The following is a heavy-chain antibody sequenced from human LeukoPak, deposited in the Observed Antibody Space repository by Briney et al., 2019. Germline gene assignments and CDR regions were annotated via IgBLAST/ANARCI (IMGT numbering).Heavy chain of an antibody. V-gene: IGHV1-58*02. CDR2: IVVGSGNT. D-gene: IGHD3-16*01. Sequence: TSVTVSCKASGFTFTISAMQWVRQARGQRLEWIGWIVVGSGNTNYAQKFQERVTITRDMSTSTAYMELSSLRSEDTAVYYCAAETSYVWGSSDFDYWGQGTLVTVSS. J-gene: IGHJ4*02. CDR3: AAETSYVWGSSDFDY. CDR1: GFTFTISA.